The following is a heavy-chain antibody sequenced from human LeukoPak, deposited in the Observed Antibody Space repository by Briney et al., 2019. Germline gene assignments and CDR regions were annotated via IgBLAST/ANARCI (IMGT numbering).Heavy chain of an antibody. Sequence: PGGSLRLSCAASGFTVSSNYMSWVRQAPGKGLEWVSVIYSGGSTYYADSVKGRFTISRDNSKNTLYLRMNSLRAEDTAVYYCATIIWSRVYYYGMDVWGQGTTVTVSS. CDR1: GFTVSSNY. D-gene: IGHD3-10*01. J-gene: IGHJ6*02. CDR2: IYSGGST. V-gene: IGHV3-53*01. CDR3: ATIIWSRVYYYGMDV.